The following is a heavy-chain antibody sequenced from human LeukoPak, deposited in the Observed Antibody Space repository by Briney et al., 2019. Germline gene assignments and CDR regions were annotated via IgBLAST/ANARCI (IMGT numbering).Heavy chain of an antibody. D-gene: IGHD1-26*01. Sequence: GGSLRLSCAASGFTFSSYGMHWVLQAPGKGLEWVAFIRYDGSNKYYADSVKGRFTISRDNSKNTLYLQMNSLRAEDTAVYYCAKDPKLVGAIREDISKVDYYGQGTLVTVSS. J-gene: IGHJ4*02. CDR3: AKDPKLVGAIREDISKVDY. CDR1: GFTFSSYG. CDR2: IRYDGSNK. V-gene: IGHV3-30*02.